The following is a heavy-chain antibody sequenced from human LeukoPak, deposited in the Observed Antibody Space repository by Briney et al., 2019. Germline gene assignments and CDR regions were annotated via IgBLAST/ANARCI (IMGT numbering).Heavy chain of an antibody. CDR2: ISWNSGSI. J-gene: IGHJ4*02. D-gene: IGHD3-22*01. CDR3: AKDSLSYYDSSGYDY. Sequence: GGSLRLSCAASGFTFDDYAMHWVRQAPGKGLEWVSGISWNSGSIGYADSVKGRFTISRDNAKNSLYLQMNSLRAEDTALYYCAKDSLSYYDSSGYDYWGQGTLVTVSS. V-gene: IGHV3-9*01. CDR1: GFTFDDYA.